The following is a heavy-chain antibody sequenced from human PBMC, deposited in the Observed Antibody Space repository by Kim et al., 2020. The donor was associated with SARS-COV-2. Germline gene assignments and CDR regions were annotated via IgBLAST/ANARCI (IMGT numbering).Heavy chain of an antibody. D-gene: IGHD1-26*01. Sequence: YADSVKGRFTISRDNSKNTLYLQMNSLRAEDTAVYYCARGVGAIGPPFDYWGQGTLVTVSS. J-gene: IGHJ4*02. V-gene: IGHV3-30*01. CDR3: ARGVGAIGPPFDY.